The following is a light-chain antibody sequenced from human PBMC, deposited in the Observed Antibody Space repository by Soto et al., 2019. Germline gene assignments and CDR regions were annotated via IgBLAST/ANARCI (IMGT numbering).Light chain of an antibody. CDR1: QSLGTNF. CDR3: QHYGVSPRT. V-gene: IGKV3-20*01. J-gene: IGKJ1*01. CDR2: GAS. Sequence: EIVLTQSPGTRSLSPGESGTLSCRASQSLGTNFLAWFQQKPGQAPRLLIYGASTRATGVPDRFRGSGSGTDFTLTITRLEPEDSAVYFCQHYGVSPRTFGQGTKVQIK.